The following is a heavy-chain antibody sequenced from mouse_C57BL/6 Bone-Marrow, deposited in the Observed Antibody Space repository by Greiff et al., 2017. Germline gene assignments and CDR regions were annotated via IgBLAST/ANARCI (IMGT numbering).Heavy chain of an antibody. Sequence: EVKLMESGPGLVKPSQSLSLTCSVTGYSITSGYYWNWIRQFPGNKLEWMGYISYDGSNNYNPSLKNRISITRDTSKNQFFLKLNSVTTEDTATYYGARGHYYGSGFHYYAMDYWGQGTSVTVSS. J-gene: IGHJ4*01. CDR3: ARGHYYGSGFHYYAMDY. V-gene: IGHV3-6*01. D-gene: IGHD1-1*01. CDR2: ISYDGSN. CDR1: GYSITSGYY.